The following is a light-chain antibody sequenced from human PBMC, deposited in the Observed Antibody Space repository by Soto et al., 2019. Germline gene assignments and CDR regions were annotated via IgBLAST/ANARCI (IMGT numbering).Light chain of an antibody. Sequence: EIVMTQSQATLSVSPGERATLSCRASQSVSIDLAWYQPTPGQAPRLLIYGASTRATGIPVRFSGSASGTEFTLTISSLQSEDFTVYYCQQYNKWPLTFGQGTKVDI. CDR3: QQYNKWPLT. CDR2: GAS. J-gene: IGKJ1*01. CDR1: QSVSID. V-gene: IGKV3-15*01.